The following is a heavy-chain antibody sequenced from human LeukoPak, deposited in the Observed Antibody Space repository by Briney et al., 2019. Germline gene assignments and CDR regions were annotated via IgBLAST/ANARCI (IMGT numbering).Heavy chain of an antibody. J-gene: IGHJ5*02. Sequence: GGSLRLSCSASGFTFSSFPMHWVRQAPGKGLEYVSAISSNGGSTYYADSVKGRFTISRDNSKNTLYLQMSSLRAEDTAVYYCARDLGATNWFDPWGQGTLVTVSS. V-gene: IGHV3-64D*06. CDR3: ARDLGATNWFDP. D-gene: IGHD1-26*01. CDR2: ISSNGGST. CDR1: GFTFSSFP.